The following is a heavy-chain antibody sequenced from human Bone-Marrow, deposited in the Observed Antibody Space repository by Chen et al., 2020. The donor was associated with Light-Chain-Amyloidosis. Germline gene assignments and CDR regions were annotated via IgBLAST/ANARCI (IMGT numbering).Heavy chain of an antibody. CDR3: ARRRDGYNFDY. CDR2: SYPDDSYA. J-gene: IGHJ4*02. V-gene: IGHV5-51*01. Sequence: DVQLEQSGPDVKKPGESLKISCKASGYPFPNYWIGWVRQMPGKGLEWMGVSYPDDSYARYSPSCEGQVTISADKSITTACLQWRSLKASDTAMYYCARRRDGYNFDYWGQGTLVTVSS. CDR1: GYPFPNYW. D-gene: IGHD5-12*01.